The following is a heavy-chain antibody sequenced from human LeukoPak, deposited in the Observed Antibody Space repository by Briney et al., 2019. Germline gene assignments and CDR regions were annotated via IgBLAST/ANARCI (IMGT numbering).Heavy chain of an antibody. CDR3: ARDGYSYGGDYYYYMDV. CDR1: GGSISSYY. D-gene: IGHD5-18*01. J-gene: IGHJ6*03. V-gene: IGHV4-59*01. CDR2: IYYSGST. Sequence: SETLSLTCTVSGGSISSYYWSWIRRPPGKGLEWIGYIYYSGSTNYNPSLKSRVTISVDTSKNQFSLKLSSVTAADTAVYYCARDGYSYGGDYYYYMDVWGKGTTVTVSS.